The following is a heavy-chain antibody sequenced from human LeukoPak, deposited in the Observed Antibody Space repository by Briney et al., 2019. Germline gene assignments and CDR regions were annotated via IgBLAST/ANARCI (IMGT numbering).Heavy chain of an antibody. CDR1: GYTFTSYA. Sequence: GASVKVSCKASGYTFTSYAMHWVRQAPGQRLEWMGWINAGNGNTKYSQKFQGRVTITRDTSASTAYMELSSLRSEDTAVYYCATGRGDYLPYWYFDLWGRGTLVTVSS. CDR2: INAGNGNT. CDR3: ATGRGDYLPYWYFDL. V-gene: IGHV1-3*01. D-gene: IGHD4-17*01. J-gene: IGHJ2*01.